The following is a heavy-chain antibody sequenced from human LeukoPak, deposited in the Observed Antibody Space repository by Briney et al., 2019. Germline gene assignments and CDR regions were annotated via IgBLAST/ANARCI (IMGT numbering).Heavy chain of an antibody. CDR2: IRGSGGST. CDR1: GFTFSSYA. V-gene: IGHV3-23*01. Sequence: PGRSLRLSWAASGFTFSSYAMRWASQAPGKGLEWVSAIRGSGGSTYYADSVEGRFTISRDNSKNTLYRQMNSLRAGDTAVYYCAKDRPYSSPFDYWGQGTLVTVSS. D-gene: IGHD6-13*01. J-gene: IGHJ4*02. CDR3: AKDRPYSSPFDY.